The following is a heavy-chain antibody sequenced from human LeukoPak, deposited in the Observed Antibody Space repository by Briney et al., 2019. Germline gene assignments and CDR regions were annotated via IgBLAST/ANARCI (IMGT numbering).Heavy chain of an antibody. CDR2: IYPGDSDT. CDR1: GYSFTNYW. CDR3: AKLTDPVYLSGSTRLGPFDP. V-gene: IGHV5-51*01. J-gene: IGHJ5*02. Sequence: GESLKISCKGSGYSFTNYWIGWVRQMPGKGLEWMGIIYPGDSDTRYSPSFQGQVTISADKSISTAYLRWSSLKASDTAMYYCAKLTDPVYLSGSTRLGPFDPWGQGTLVTVSS. D-gene: IGHD3-10*01.